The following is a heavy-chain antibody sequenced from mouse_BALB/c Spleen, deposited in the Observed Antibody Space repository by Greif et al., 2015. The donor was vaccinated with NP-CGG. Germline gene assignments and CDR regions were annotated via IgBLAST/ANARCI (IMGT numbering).Heavy chain of an antibody. CDR3: ARGSWFDY. CDR1: GYTFTSYW. Sequence: QLQQSGAELVKPGASVKLSCKASGYTFTSYWMHWVKQRPGQGLEWIGEINPSNGRTNYNEKFKSKATLTVDKSSSTAYVQLSSLTSEDSAVYYCARGSWFDYWGQGTTLTVSS. CDR2: INPSNGRT. J-gene: IGHJ2*01. V-gene: IGHV1S81*02.